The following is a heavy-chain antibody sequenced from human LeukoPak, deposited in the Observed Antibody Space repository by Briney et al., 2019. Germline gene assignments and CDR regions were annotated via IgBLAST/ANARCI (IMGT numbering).Heavy chain of an antibody. CDR1: GGSVSSYY. Sequence: PSETLSLTCTVSGGSVSSYYWSWMRQPPGKGLEWIGCIYYSGSTNYNPSLKSRVTISLDTSKNQFSLKLTSVTAADTAVYYCARDRSGLNWFDPRGQGTLVTVSS. CDR3: ARDRSGLNWFDP. J-gene: IGHJ5*02. V-gene: IGHV4-59*02. D-gene: IGHD3-22*01. CDR2: IYYSGST.